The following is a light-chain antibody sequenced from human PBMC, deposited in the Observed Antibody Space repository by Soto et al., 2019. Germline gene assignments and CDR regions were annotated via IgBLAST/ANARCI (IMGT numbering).Light chain of an antibody. J-gene: IGKJ2*01. CDR1: QCVSSN. V-gene: IGKV3D-15*01. Sequence: EIVMTQYPATLSVSPGARATLSCRASQCVSSNLAWYQHKPGEAPRLLIYGASTRATGITGRFRGSGFGTEYTHTIAIFHSAGFVVCNGQQYNNGTTMYTFGHGTKVEIK. CDR3: QQYNNGTTMYT. CDR2: GAS.